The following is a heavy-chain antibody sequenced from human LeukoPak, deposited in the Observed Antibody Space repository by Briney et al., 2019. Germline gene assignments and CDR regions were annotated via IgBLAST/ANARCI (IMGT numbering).Heavy chain of an antibody. CDR2: ISSLSNYI. CDR3: ARAFRNFDY. J-gene: IGHJ4*02. Sequence: GGSLRLSCAASRFTFTNYSMNWVRQAPGKGLEWVSSISSLSNYIYYADSVKGRFTISRDNAKNSPYLQMNSLRAEDTALYYCARAFRNFDYWGQGTLVTVSS. CDR1: RFTFTNYS. V-gene: IGHV3-21*01.